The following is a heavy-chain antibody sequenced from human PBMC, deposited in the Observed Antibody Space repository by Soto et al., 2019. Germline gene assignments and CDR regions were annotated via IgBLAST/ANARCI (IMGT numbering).Heavy chain of an antibody. CDR2: IYHSGST. CDR3: ARDKITGLFDY. V-gene: IGHV4-59*12. D-gene: IGHD2-8*02. CDR1: GGSISSYS. J-gene: IGHJ4*02. Sequence: PSETLSLTCTVSGGSISSYSWSWIRQPPGKGLEWIGYIYHSGSTNYNPSLKSRVTISVDTSKNQFSLKLTSVTAADTAVYYCARDKITGLFDYWGQGTLVTVSS.